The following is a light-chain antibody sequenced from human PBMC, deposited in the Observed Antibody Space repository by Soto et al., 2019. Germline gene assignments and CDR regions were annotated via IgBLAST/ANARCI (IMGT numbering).Light chain of an antibody. CDR2: STN. CDR3: VLYMGSGASWV. Sequence: QAVVTQEPSCSVSPGGTVTLTCGLSSGSVSTSYYPSWYQQTPGQAPRTLIYSTNTRSSGVPDRFSGSILGNKAALTITGAQADDESDYYCVLYMGSGASWVFGGGTKLTVL. CDR1: SGSVSTSYY. J-gene: IGLJ3*02. V-gene: IGLV8-61*01.